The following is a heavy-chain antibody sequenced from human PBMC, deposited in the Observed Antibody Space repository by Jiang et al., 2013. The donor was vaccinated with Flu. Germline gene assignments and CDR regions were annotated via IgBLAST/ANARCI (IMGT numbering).Heavy chain of an antibody. CDR3: ARGGLAGSNAFDI. D-gene: IGHD3-10*01. J-gene: IGHJ3*02. CDR1: GDSVSSNSAA. CDR2: TYYRSKWSN. V-gene: IGHV6-1*01. Sequence: QTLSLTCSISGDSVSSNSAAWNWIRQSPSRGLEWLGRTYYRSKWSNYYAVSVKSRVTINPDTSKNQFFLQLNSVTPEDTAVYYCARGGLAGSNAFDIWGQGTMVTVSS.